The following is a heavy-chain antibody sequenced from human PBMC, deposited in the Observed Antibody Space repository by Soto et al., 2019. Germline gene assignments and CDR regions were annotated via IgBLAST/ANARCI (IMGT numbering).Heavy chain of an antibody. J-gene: IGHJ4*02. CDR1: GYTFTSYA. Sequence: GASVKVSCKASGYTFTSYAMHWVRQAPGQRLEWMGWINAGNGNTKYSQKFQGRVTITRDTSASTAYMELSSLRSEDTAVYYCARDLNYGDYYFDYWGQGTLVTVSS. CDR3: ARDLNYGDYYFDY. V-gene: IGHV1-3*01. CDR2: INAGNGNT. D-gene: IGHD4-17*01.